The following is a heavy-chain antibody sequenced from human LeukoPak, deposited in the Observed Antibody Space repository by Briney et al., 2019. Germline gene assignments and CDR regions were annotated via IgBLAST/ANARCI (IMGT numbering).Heavy chain of an antibody. Sequence: GGSLRLSCAASGFTFTNYAMTWVRRAPGKGLEWVSSIKASGDGTYYADSVKGRFTISRDNYRNSLFLQMYSLRAEDTAVYYCGRDPNGDYVGAFDFQRWGQGTLVTVSS. CDR3: GRDPNGDYVGAFDFQR. CDR1: GFTFTNYA. V-gene: IGHV3-23*01. D-gene: IGHD4-17*01. CDR2: IKASGDGT. J-gene: IGHJ1*01.